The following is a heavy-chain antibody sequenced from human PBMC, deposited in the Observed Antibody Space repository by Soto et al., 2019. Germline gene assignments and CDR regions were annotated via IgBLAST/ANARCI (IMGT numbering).Heavy chain of an antibody. CDR1: GGSISSGDYY. CDR3: ARVPFYDSSGRSYYFDY. V-gene: IGHV4-30-4*01. Sequence: SETLSLTCTVSGGSISSGDYYWSWIRQPPGKGLECIGYIYYSGSTYYNPSLESRVTISVDTSKNQFSLKLSSVTAADTAVYYCARVPFYDSSGRSYYFDYWGQGTLVTVSS. J-gene: IGHJ4*02. D-gene: IGHD3-22*01. CDR2: IYYSGST.